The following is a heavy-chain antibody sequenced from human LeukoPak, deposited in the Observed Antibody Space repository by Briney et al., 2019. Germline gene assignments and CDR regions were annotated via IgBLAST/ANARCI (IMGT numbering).Heavy chain of an antibody. V-gene: IGHV1-18*01. CDR1: GYTFTSYG. D-gene: IGHD3-22*01. CDR2: ISAYIGNT. J-gene: IGHJ3*02. CDR3: ARGDFYDSSGLDAFDI. Sequence: ASVKVSCKASGYTFTSYGISWVRQAPGQGLEWMGWISAYIGNTNYAQKLQGRVTMTTNTSTSTAYMELRSLRSDDTAVYYCARGDFYDSSGLDAFDIWGQGTMVTVSS.